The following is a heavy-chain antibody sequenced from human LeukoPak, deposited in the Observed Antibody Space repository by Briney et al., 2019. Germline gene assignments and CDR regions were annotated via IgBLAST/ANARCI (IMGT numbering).Heavy chain of an antibody. D-gene: IGHD3-10*01. J-gene: IGHJ4*02. CDR3: ARESCYYDSGSRCGDY. CDR1: GFTFSSYG. Sequence: GGSLRLSCAASGFTFSSYGMHWVRQAPGKGLEWVAVIWYDGNNKYCADSVKGRFTVSKDNSKNTLYLQMNSLRAEDTAVYYCARESCYYDSGSRCGDYWGQGTLVTVSS. V-gene: IGHV3-33*01. CDR2: IWYDGNNK.